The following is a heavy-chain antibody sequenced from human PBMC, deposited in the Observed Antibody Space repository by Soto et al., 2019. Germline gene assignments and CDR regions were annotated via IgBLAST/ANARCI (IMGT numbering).Heavy chain of an antibody. D-gene: IGHD2-8*02. V-gene: IGHV1-69*01. CDR3: ATSVGIAPTGEDGMDV. J-gene: IGHJ6*02. Sequence: QVQLVQSGAEVKKTGSSVKVSCKASGGTFSIYGFSWVRQAPGQGPEWIGGIIPILTTPNYEQKFQGRVTIVADESTTTVYMELSSLKFEDTAVYYWATSVGIAPTGEDGMDVWGQGTSVTVSS. CDR2: IIPILTTP. CDR1: GGTFSIYG.